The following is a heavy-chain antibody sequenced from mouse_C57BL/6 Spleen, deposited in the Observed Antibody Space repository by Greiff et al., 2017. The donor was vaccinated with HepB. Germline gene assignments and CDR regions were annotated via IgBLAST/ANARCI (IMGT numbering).Heavy chain of an antibody. CDR2: IYPGSGSI. D-gene: IGHD1-1*01. V-gene: IGHV1-55*01. CDR1: GYTFTSYW. CDR3: ARSGITTVVAKDAMDY. J-gene: IGHJ4*01. Sequence: QVQLQQSGAELVKPGASVKMSCKASGYTFTSYWITWVKQRPGQGLEWIGDIYPGSGSINYNEKFKSKASLTVDTSSSTAYMQLSSLTSEDSAVYYCARSGITTVVAKDAMDYWGQGTSVTVSS.